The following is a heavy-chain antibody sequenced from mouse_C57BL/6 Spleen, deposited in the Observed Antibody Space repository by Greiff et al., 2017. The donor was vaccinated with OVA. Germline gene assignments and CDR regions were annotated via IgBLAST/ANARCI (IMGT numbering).Heavy chain of an antibody. V-gene: IGHV1-69*01. J-gene: IGHJ2*01. D-gene: IGHD1-1*02. CDR3: ARIDCGRTACFDY. CDR1: GYTFTSYW. Sequence: QLQQPGAELVMPGASVKLSCKASGYTFTSYWMHWVKQRPGQGLEWIGEIDPSGSYTNYNQKFKGKSTLTVDKSSSTAYMQLSSLTSEDSAVDYCARIDCGRTACFDYWGQGTTLTVSA. CDR2: IDPSGSYT.